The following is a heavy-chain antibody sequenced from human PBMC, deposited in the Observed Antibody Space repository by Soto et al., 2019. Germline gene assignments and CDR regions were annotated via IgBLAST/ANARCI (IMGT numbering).Heavy chain of an antibody. V-gene: IGHV4-34*01. D-gene: IGHD5-18*01. CDR2: INHSGST. Sequence: SETLSLTCAVYGGSFSGYYWSWIRQPPGKGLEWIGEINHSGSTNYNPSLKSRVTISVDTSKNQFSLKLSSVAAADTAVYYCARGGYSYGYYYYGMDVWGQGTTVTVSS. CDR1: GGSFSGYY. CDR3: ARGGYSYGYYYYGMDV. J-gene: IGHJ6*02.